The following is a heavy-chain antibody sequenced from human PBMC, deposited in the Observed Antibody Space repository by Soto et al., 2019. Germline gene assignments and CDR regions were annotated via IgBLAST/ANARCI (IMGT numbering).Heavy chain of an antibody. D-gene: IGHD6-13*01. CDR3: AGGNRGRGYWFDP. CDR2: MNPNSGNT. V-gene: IGHV1-8*01. J-gene: IGHJ5*02. Sequence: QVQLVQSGAEVKKPGASVKVSCKASGYTFNNNDINWVRQATGQGLEWMGWMNPNSGNTGYAQKFQDRVTMTRNNSISRAYMELSSLRSEDTAVYYCAGGNRGRGYWFDPWGQGTLVTVSS. CDR1: GYTFNNND.